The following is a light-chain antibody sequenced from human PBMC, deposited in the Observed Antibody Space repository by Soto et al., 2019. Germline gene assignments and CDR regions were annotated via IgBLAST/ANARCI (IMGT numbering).Light chain of an antibody. Sequence: ETVLTQSPGTLSLSPGERAILSCRASQSVSRNYLAWYQQKPGQAPRLLMYGASTRATGIPDRFSGGGSGTDFTLTISRLEPEDFAVYFCQQYAYSPPTFGPGTKVDIK. CDR2: GAS. CDR1: QSVSRNY. CDR3: QQYAYSPPT. J-gene: IGKJ3*01. V-gene: IGKV3-20*01.